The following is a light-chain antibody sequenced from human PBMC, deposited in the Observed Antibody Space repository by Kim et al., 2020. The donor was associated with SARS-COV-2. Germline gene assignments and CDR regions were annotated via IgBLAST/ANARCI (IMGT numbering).Light chain of an antibody. Sequence: SPGERATLSCRASQSVSSNSAWYQQKRGHEPRLLIYGASTRGTGIPARLSGSGAGTEFTLSISSRQSEDFAIYYCQQYSDWPPYTFGEGTKLEI. J-gene: IGKJ2*01. CDR3: QQYSDWPPYT. V-gene: IGKV3-15*01. CDR2: GAS. CDR1: QSVSSN.